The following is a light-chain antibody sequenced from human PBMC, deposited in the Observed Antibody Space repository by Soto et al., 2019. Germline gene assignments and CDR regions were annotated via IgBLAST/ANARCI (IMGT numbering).Light chain of an antibody. V-gene: IGKV1-9*01. J-gene: IGKJ4*02. CDR2: AAS. CDR1: QDIAIY. Sequence: IQFTQSPSSLSASVGDRFTITCRASQDIAIYLAWYQQKPGESPKLLIYAASTLHGGVPSRFSGSGSGTEFTLTISSLQPEDFATYSCQQLNSYPLTFGGGTRWIS. CDR3: QQLNSYPLT.